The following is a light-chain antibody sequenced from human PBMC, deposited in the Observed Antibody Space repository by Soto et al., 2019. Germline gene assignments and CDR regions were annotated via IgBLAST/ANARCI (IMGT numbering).Light chain of an antibody. CDR2: DAS. CDR3: QQRSNWPIT. J-gene: IGKJ1*01. V-gene: IGKV3-11*01. Sequence: EIVLTQSPATLSLSPGERAALSCRASQSISTYLAWYQQKPGQAPRLLIHDASNRATGIPGRFSGSGSGTDFTLTISSLEAEDFAVYYCQQRSNWPITFGQGTKVDIK. CDR1: QSISTY.